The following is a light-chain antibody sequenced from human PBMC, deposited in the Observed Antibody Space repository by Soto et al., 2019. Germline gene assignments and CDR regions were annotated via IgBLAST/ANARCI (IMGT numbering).Light chain of an antibody. J-gene: IGLJ2*01. V-gene: IGLV2-8*01. CDR3: SSYAGGNNLV. Sequence: QSVLTQPPSASGSPGQSVTISCTGTSSDVGGYNFVFWYQQHPGKAPKLMIYEVSKRPSGVPDRFSGSKSGNPASLTVSGLQAEDEGYYYCSSYAGGNNLVFGGGTKLTVL. CDR2: EVS. CDR1: SSDVGGYNF.